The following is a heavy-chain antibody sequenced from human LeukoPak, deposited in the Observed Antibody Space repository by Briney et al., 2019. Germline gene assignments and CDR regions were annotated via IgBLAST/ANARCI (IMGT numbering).Heavy chain of an antibody. CDR2: TYSGGST. Sequence: GGSLRLSCAASGFTFSSYAMSWVRQAPGKGLEWVSVTYSGGSTYYADSVKGRFTISRDNSKNTLYLQMNSLRAEDTAVYYCARGLVGDNYFDYWGQGTLVTVSS. CDR3: ARGLVGDNYFDY. D-gene: IGHD2-8*02. V-gene: IGHV3-66*02. CDR1: GFTFSSYA. J-gene: IGHJ4*02.